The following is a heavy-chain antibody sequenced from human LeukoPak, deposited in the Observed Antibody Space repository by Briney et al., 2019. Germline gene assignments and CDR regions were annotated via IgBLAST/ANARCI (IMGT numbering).Heavy chain of an antibody. V-gene: IGHV1-18*01. J-gene: IGHJ3*02. D-gene: IGHD3-9*01. CDR3: ARDLYGGELRQYYDILTGDDDAFDI. CDR2: ISAYNGNT. Sequence: GASVKVSCKASGYTFTSYGISWVRQAPGQGLEWMGWISAYNGNTNYAQKLQGRVTMTTDTSTSTAYMELRSLRSDDTAVYYCARDLYGGELRQYYDILTGDDDAFDIWGQGTMVTVSS. CDR1: GYTFTSYG.